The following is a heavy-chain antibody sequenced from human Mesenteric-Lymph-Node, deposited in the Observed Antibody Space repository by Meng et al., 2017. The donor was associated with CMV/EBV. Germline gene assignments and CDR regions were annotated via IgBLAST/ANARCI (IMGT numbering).Heavy chain of an antibody. V-gene: IGHV3-30*04. CDR2: ISYDGSNK. D-gene: IGHD6-25*01. J-gene: IGHJ6*02. CDR1: GFTFSSYA. CDR3: AREASATLYYYYGMDV. Sequence: GESLKISCAASGFTFSSYAMHWVRQAPGKGLEWVAVISYDGSNKYYADSVKGRFTISRDNSKNTLYLQMNSLGAEDTAVYYCAREASATLYYYYGMDVWGQGTTVTVSS.